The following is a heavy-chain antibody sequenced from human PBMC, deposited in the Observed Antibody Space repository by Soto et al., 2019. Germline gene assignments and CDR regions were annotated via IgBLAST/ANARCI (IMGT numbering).Heavy chain of an antibody. J-gene: IGHJ5*02. Sequence: QVQLQESGPGLVKPSETLSLTCTVSGASISSYYCSWIRQPAGKGLECIGRIYTSGSTNYNPSLKSRVTMSVDTSKNQFSLKLTSVTAADTAVYYCASEGYTYGMAFDPWGQGTLVTVSS. V-gene: IGHV4-4*07. D-gene: IGHD5-18*01. CDR3: ASEGYTYGMAFDP. CDR1: GASISSYY. CDR2: IYTSGST.